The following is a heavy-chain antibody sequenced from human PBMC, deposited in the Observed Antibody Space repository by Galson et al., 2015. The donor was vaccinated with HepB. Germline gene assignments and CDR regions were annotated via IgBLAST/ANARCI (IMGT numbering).Heavy chain of an antibody. D-gene: IGHD5-12*01. CDR3: ARALTGDIVPTIHDAFDI. Sequence: SVKVSCKASGFTFTSYGIHWVRQAPGQRLEWTGWINAGTGNTKYSQKFQGRVTITSDASASTAYMELNNLRSEDTAVYFCARALTGDIVPTIHDAFDIWGQGTMATVSS. CDR2: INAGTGNT. V-gene: IGHV1-3*01. J-gene: IGHJ3*02. CDR1: GFTFTSYG.